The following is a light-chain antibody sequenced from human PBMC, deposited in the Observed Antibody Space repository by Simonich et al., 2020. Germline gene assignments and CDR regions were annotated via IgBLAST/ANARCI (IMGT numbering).Light chain of an antibody. CDR3: CSYAGSSNVV. Sequence: QSALTQPASVSGSPGQSITISCTGTRSDVGGYNYVSWYQQHPGKAPKLMIYDVRKRPSGVSNRFSGSKSGNTASLTISGLQAEDEADYYCCSYAGSSNVVFGGGTKLTVL. CDR2: DVR. CDR1: RSDVGGYNY. J-gene: IGLJ2*01. V-gene: IGLV2-23*02.